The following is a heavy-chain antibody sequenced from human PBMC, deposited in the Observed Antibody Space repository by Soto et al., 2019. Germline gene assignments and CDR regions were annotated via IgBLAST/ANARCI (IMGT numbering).Heavy chain of an antibody. Sequence: PGESLKISWKGSGYSFTSYGISWVRQMPGKGLEWMGRIDPSDSYTNYSPSFQGHVTISADKSISTAYLQWSSLKASDTAMYYCARRSYYYDNSGSEHRHFDYWGQGTLVTVSS. J-gene: IGHJ4*02. CDR2: IDPSDSYT. CDR1: GYSFTSYG. CDR3: ARRSYYYDNSGSEHRHFDY. V-gene: IGHV5-10-1*01. D-gene: IGHD3-22*01.